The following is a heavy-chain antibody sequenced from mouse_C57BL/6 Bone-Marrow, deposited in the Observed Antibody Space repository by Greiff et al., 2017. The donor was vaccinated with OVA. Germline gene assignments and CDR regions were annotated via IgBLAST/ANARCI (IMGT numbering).Heavy chain of an antibody. Sequence: EVQLVESGGGLVKPGGSLKLSCAASGFTFSDYGMHWVRQAPEKGLEWVAYISSGSSTIYYADTVKGRFTISRDNAKNTLFLQMTSLRSEDTAMYYCARGDYYGNSWFAYWGQGTLVTVSA. CDR1: GFTFSDYG. CDR2: ISSGSSTI. V-gene: IGHV5-17*01. D-gene: IGHD2-1*01. CDR3: ARGDYYGNSWFAY. J-gene: IGHJ3*01.